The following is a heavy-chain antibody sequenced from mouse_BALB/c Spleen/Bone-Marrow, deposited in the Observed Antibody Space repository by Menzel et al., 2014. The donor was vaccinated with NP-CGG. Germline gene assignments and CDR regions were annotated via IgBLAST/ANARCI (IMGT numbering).Heavy chain of an antibody. J-gene: IGHJ4*01. V-gene: IGHV1-15*01. D-gene: IGHD2-10*02. CDR2: IHXXSGGT. CDR3: RRYGNYVEYAMDY. CDR1: GYTFTDXE. Sequence: QVQLKESGAELVGPGASVKLSCKALGYTFTDXEXHWVKQTPXXGLEWIGAIHXXSGGTAYNQKFKGKATLTADKSSSTAYMELSSLTSEDSAVYYCRRYGNYVEYAMDYWGQGTSVTVSS.